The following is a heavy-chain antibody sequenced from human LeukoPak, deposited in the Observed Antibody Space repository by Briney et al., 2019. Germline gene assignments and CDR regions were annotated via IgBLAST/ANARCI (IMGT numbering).Heavy chain of an antibody. CDR1: GGSISSSSYY. CDR3: ATEASDTSLLDY. CDR2: IYYRGST. D-gene: IGHD1-26*01. Sequence: SETLSLTCTVSGGSISSSSYYWGWIRQPPGKGLEWIGSIYYRGSTYYNPSLKSRVTISVDMSKNQFFLKLSSVTAADTAVYYCATEASDTSLLDYWGREPWSPSPQ. J-gene: IGHJ4*02. V-gene: IGHV4-39*07.